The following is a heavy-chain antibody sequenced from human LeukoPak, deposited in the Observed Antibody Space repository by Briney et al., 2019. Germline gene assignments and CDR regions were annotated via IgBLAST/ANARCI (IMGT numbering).Heavy chain of an antibody. CDR2: INSDGSST. CDR1: GFTFSSYW. CDR3: AKDSRTFGGVIVSGTFDY. D-gene: IGHD3-16*02. V-gene: IGHV3-74*01. Sequence: GGSLRLSCAASGFTFSSYWMHWVRKAPGKGLVWVSRINSDGSSTTYADYVKGRVTISRDNAKNTLYVEKKRLRVEDTAVYYCAKDSRTFGGVIVSGTFDYWGQGTLVTVSS. J-gene: IGHJ4*02.